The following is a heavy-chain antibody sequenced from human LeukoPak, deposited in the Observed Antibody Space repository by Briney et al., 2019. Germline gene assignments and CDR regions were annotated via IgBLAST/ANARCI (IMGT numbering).Heavy chain of an antibody. CDR3: ARDRCGGDCYNFDY. V-gene: IGHV1-2*02. CDR1: GYTFTAYY. Sequence: ASVKVSCKASGYTFTAYYMHWVRQAPGQGLEWMGWINPNSGGTNYAQKFQGRVTMTRDTSISTAYMELSRLRSDDTAVYYCARDRCGGDCYNFDYWGQGTLVTVSS. D-gene: IGHD2-21*02. J-gene: IGHJ4*02. CDR2: INPNSGGT.